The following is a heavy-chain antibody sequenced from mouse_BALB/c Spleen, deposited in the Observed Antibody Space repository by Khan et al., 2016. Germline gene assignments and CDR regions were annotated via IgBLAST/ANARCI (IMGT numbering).Heavy chain of an antibody. CDR1: GYSITSGYY. Sequence: EVQLQESGPGLVKPSQSLSLPCSVTGYSITSGYYWNWIRQFPGNKLEWMGYISYDGSNNYNPSLKNRISITRDTSKNQFFLKLNSVTTEDTATYCCQRRYYNWRQGTLVTVSA. V-gene: IGHV3-6*02. CDR3: QRRYYN. D-gene: IGHD2-12*01. J-gene: IGHJ3*01. CDR2: ISYDGSN.